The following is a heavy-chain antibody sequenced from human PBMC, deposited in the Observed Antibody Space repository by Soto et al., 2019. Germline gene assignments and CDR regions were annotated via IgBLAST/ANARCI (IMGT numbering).Heavy chain of an antibody. V-gene: IGHV5-10-1*01. J-gene: IGHJ6*02. Sequence: SGESLKISCKGSGYSFTSYWISWVRQMPGKGLEWMGRIDPSDSYTNYSPSFQGHVTISADKSISTAYLQWSSLKASDTAMYYCATLGGESYDFWSGYSNYYGMDVWGQGTTVTVSS. CDR3: ATLGGESYDFWSGYSNYYGMDV. D-gene: IGHD3-3*01. CDR1: GYSFTSYW. CDR2: IDPSDSYT.